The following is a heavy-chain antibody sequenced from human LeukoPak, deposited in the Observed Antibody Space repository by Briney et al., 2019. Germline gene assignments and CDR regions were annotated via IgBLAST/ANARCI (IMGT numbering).Heavy chain of an antibody. V-gene: IGHV3-21*01. CDR3: ARDLYAAYSSSSWSDP. CDR2: ISSSSSYI. CDR1: GFSFSTYA. Sequence: GGSLRLSCAASGFSFSTYAMSWVRQAPGKGLEWVSSISSSSSYIYYAESVKGRFTISRDNAKNSLYLQMNSLRAEDTAVYYCARDLYAAYSSSSWSDPWGQGTLVTVSS. J-gene: IGHJ5*02. D-gene: IGHD6-6*01.